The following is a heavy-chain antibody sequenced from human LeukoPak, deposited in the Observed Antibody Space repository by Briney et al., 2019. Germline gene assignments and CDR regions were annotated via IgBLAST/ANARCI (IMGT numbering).Heavy chain of an antibody. CDR2: IFYKGGT. V-gene: IGHV4-39*07. CDR1: SGSINTPNYY. J-gene: IGHJ5*02. CDR3: ARDKSSAIDP. Sequence: PSETLSLTCTVSSGSINTPNYYWGWVRLPPGKALEWIGNIFYKGGTYYTPSLKSRVTISVDTSKNQFSLKLSSVTAADTAVYYCARDKSSAIDPWGQGTLVTVSS. D-gene: IGHD6-6*01.